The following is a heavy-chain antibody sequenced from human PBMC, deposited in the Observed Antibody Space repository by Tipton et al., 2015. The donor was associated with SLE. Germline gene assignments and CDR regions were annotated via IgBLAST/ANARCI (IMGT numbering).Heavy chain of an antibody. D-gene: IGHD3-3*01. Sequence: QVQLVQSGPEVKRPGASVNLSCKASGYTFTTYNVHWVRQAPGQGLEWMGWINPNSGGTNYAQKFQGRVTMTRDTSISTAYMELSRLRSDDTAVYYCARSRIGRFLEWLDYAMDVWGQGTTVTVSS. CDR1: GYTFTTYN. CDR2: INPNSGGT. CDR3: ARSRIGRFLEWLDYAMDV. V-gene: IGHV1-2*02. J-gene: IGHJ6*02.